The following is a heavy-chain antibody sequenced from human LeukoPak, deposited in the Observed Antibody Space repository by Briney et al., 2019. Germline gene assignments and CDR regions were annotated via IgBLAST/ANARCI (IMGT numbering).Heavy chain of an antibody. CDR2: INHSGST. V-gene: IGHV4-34*01. CDR1: GGSISSYY. D-gene: IGHD1-26*01. J-gene: IGHJ6*02. Sequence: SETLSLTCTVSGGSISSYYWSWIRQPPGKGLEWIGEINHSGSTNYNPSLKSRVTISVDTSKNQFSLKLSSVTAADTAVYYCARSGRVGSLLYYYYYGMDVWGQGTTVTVSS. CDR3: ARSGRVGSLLYYYYYGMDV.